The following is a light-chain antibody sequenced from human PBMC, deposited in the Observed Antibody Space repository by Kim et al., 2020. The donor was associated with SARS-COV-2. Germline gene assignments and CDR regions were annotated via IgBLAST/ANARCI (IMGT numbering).Light chain of an antibody. CDR1: SGHSNYA. CDR2: LNSDGSH. Sequence: VKLTCTLRSGHSNYAIAWHQLQPEKSPRYLMQLNSDGSHNKGDGIPDRFSGSSAGAERYLTISSLQSEDEADYYCQTWGTGIRVVFGGGTQLTVL. V-gene: IGLV4-69*01. CDR3: QTWGTGIRVV. J-gene: IGLJ2*01.